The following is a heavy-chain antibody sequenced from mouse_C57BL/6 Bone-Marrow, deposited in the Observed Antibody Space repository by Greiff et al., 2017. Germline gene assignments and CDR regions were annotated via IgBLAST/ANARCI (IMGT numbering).Heavy chain of an antibody. CDR2: IDPENGDT. D-gene: IGHD1-1*01. Sequence: VQLQQSGAELVRPGASVKLSCTASGFNIKDDYMHWVKQRPEQGLEWIGWIDPENGDTEYASKFQGKATITADTSSNTAYRQLSSLTSEDTAVYYCTTADYYGSSSGYWGQGTTLTVSS. CDR1: GFNIKDDY. J-gene: IGHJ2*01. CDR3: TTADYYGSSSGY. V-gene: IGHV14-4*01.